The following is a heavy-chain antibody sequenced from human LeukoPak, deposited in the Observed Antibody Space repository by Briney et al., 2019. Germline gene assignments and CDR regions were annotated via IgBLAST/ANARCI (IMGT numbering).Heavy chain of an antibody. Sequence: SVSDSFMASRGTFTIYAICWVRQAPGQRRGWMGRILHNLGKANYAQKLQGRVTISADKSTSTAYMEMSSLRSEDTAVYYCARGLGYGDSYFDYWGQGTLVTVSS. V-gene: IGHV1-69*04. D-gene: IGHD4-17*01. CDR1: RGTFTIYA. J-gene: IGHJ4*02. CDR3: ARGLGYGDSYFDY. CDR2: ILHNLGKA.